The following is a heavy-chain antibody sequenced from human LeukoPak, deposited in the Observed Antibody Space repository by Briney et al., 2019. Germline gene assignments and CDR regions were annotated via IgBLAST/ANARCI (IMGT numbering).Heavy chain of an antibody. CDR2: IYWNDDK. V-gene: IGHV2-5*01. D-gene: IGHD3-3*01. J-gene: IGHJ4*02. CDR3: AHSKTYDFWSGFQYYFDY. Sequence: SGPTLVNPTQTLTLTCTFSGFSLSTSGVGVGWIRQPPGKALEWLALIYWNDDKRYSPSLKSRLTITKDTSKNQVVLTMTNMDPVDTATYYCAHSKTYDFWSGFQYYFDYWGQGTLVTVSS. CDR1: GFSLSTSGVG.